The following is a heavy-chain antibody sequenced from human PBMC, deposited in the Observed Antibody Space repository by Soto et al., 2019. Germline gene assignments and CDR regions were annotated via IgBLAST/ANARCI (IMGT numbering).Heavy chain of an antibody. CDR1: GYTLTNHG. D-gene: IGHD3-10*01. V-gene: IGHV1-18*01. Sequence: QVQLVQSGAEVKKPGASVQASCKASGYTLTNHGITGVRQAPGRGREGRGWVSANNGDTNYAQKCQSRVTVTTDASTSPGYMELRRLRDEDTAVYYCARMVRGSNIDYRHYMDVWGKGTAVTVYS. J-gene: IGHJ6*03. CDR3: ARMVRGSNIDYRHYMDV. CDR2: VSANNGDT.